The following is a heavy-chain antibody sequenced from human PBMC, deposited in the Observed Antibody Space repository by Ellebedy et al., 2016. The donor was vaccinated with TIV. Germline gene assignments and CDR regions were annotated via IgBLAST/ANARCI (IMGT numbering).Heavy chain of an antibody. D-gene: IGHD6-19*01. CDR3: AEGRSGWYYFDY. J-gene: IGHJ4*02. CDR2: MNQSGNT. Sequence: SETLSLTCAAYGGSLSGYYWSWVRQPPGKGLEWIGEMNQSGNTNYNPSLKSRVPISVDTSKNQFSLRLSSVTAADTAVYYCAEGRSGWYYFDYWGQGTLVTVSS. CDR1: GGSLSGYY. V-gene: IGHV4-34*01.